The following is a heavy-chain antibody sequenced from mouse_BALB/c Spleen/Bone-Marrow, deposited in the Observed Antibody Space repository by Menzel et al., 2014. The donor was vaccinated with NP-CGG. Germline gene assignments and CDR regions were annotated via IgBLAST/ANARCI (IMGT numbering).Heavy chain of an antibody. CDR1: GYTFTDYW. CDR3: ARGDWDDAY. CDR2: IDTSDSYT. V-gene: IGHV1-69*01. D-gene: IGHD4-1*01. Sequence: QVQLKQSGAELVMPGASVKMSCKASGYTFTDYWMHWVKQRPGQGLEGIGAIDTSDSYTSYNQKFKGKATLTVDESSSTAYMQLSSLTSEDSAVYYCARGDWDDAYWGQGTLVTVSA. J-gene: IGHJ3*01.